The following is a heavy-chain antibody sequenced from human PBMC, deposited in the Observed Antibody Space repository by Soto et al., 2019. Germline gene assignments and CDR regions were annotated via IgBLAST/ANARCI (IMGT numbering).Heavy chain of an antibody. CDR3: ARSYCSGGSCSDYNYYGMDV. CDR1: GYTFTSNI. Sequence: ASVKVSCKASGYTFTSNIMHWVRQAPGQGLEWMGLINPNGGSTFYAQKFQGRVTMTRDTSTGTVYMDLSSLRSDDTAVYYCARSYCSGGSCSDYNYYGMDVWGHGTTVTVSS. V-gene: IGHV1-46*01. D-gene: IGHD2-15*01. CDR2: INPNGGST. J-gene: IGHJ6*02.